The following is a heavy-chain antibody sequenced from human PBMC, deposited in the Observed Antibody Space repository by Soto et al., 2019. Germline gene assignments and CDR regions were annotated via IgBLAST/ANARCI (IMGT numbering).Heavy chain of an antibody. CDR1: GDSVTSHY. D-gene: IGHD1-26*01. CDR3: ARHGYSGSYYDYYYYGMDV. J-gene: IGHJ6*02. CDR2: MHYTGFS. Sequence: SETLSLTCSFSGDSVTSHYLTWIRQSPEKGLEWIGYMHYTGFSHYNPSLKSRLTISVDRSKNQFTLNLTSVTVADTAVYYCARHGYSGSYYDYYYYGMDVWGQGTTVTVSS. V-gene: IGHV4-59*02.